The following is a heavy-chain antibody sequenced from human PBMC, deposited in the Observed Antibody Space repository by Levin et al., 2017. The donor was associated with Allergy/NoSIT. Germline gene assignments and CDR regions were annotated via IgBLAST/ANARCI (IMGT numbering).Heavy chain of an antibody. V-gene: IGHV3-23*01. CDR2: ISGSGGST. CDR1: GFTFSSYA. CDR3: AKAGGYSGYASY. D-gene: IGHD5-12*01. J-gene: IGHJ4*02. Sequence: GESLKISCAASGFTFSSYAMSWVRQAPGKGLEWVSAISGSGGSTYYADSVKGRFTISRDNSKNTLYLQMNSLRAEDTAVYYCAKAGGYSGYASYWGQGTLVTVSS.